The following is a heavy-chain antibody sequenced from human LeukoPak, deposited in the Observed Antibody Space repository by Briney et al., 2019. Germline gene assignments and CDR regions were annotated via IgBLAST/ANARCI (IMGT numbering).Heavy chain of an antibody. J-gene: IGHJ6*03. D-gene: IGHD6-6*01. CDR3: AKSLYEAARLDYYYMAV. Sequence: PGGSLRLSCAASGFIFSTYGMHWVRQAPGKGLEWVAFIRFDGNSKYYADSVKGRFTVSRDNSKKMLYLQMNSLRAEDSAMYFCAKSLYEAARLDYYYMAVWGKGTTVTVSS. CDR2: IRFDGNSK. CDR1: GFIFSTYG. V-gene: IGHV3-30*02.